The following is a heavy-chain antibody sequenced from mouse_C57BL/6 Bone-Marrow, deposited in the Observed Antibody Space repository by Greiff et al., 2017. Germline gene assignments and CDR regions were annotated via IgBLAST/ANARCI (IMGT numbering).Heavy chain of an antibody. CDR3: TGNSGR. CDR2: IRLKSDNYAT. D-gene: IGHD4-1*02. Sequence: EVKLMESGGGLVQPGGSMKVSCAASGFTFSNYWMNWVRQSPEKGLEWVAQIRLKSDNYATPYAVSVKGRFTISRDDSKSSVYLQMNNLRAEDTGIYYSTGNSGRWGQGTSVTVSS. V-gene: IGHV6-3*01. J-gene: IGHJ4*01. CDR1: GFTFSNYW.